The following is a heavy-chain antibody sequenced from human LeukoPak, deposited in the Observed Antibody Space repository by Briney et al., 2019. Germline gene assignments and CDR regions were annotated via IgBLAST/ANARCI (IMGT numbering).Heavy chain of an antibody. CDR3: ASIKRGNIFGFFDF. V-gene: IGHV4-59*11. J-gene: IGHJ4*02. CDR1: RGSISSHY. Sequence: SETLSLTCTDSRGSISSHYWSWVRQPPGKGLEWIGYVLDNVRTKDNPSLNSRFTLSADTSKNQFSLRLTSVTAADTAVYYCASIKRGNIFGFFDFWGQGILVTVSS. CDR2: VLDNVRT. D-gene: IGHD5-18*01.